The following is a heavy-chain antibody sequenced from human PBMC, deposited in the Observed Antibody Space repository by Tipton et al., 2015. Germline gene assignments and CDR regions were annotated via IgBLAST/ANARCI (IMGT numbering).Heavy chain of an antibody. J-gene: IGHJ4*02. Sequence: TLSLTCAVSGYSISSGYHWGWIRQPPGKGLEWIASIYHSGRTHYNPSLKSRVTISVDTSKNQFSLTLNSVTAADTAVYYCACHDYDLLTRDYQTVDYWGQGTRVTVSS. CDR1: GYSISSGYH. CDR3: ACHDYDLLTRDYQTVDY. D-gene: IGHD3-9*01. V-gene: IGHV4-38-2*01. CDR2: IYHSGRT.